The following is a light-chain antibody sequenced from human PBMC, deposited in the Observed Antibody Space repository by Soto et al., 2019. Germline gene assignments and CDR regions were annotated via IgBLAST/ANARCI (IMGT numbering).Light chain of an antibody. J-gene: IGLJ2*01. CDR3: QSYDSSLSGVV. V-gene: IGLV1-40*01. CDR2: GNS. CDR1: SSNIGAGYD. Sequence: QSVLTQPPSVSGAPGQRVTISCTGSSSNIGAGYDVHWYQQLPGTAPKLLIYGNSNRPSGVPDRFSGSKFGTSASLAITGLXXXXXXXYYCQSYDSSLSGVVFGGGTKL.